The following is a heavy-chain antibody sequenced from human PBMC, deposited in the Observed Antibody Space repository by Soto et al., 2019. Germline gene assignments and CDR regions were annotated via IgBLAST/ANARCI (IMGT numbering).Heavy chain of an antibody. CDR3: ASSASPDAY. CDR1: GFIFNSYS. V-gene: IGHV3-48*01. Sequence: GGSLRLSCVASGFIFNSYSMNWVRQAPGKGLEWISYINSGSTSVFYADSVKGRFSISRDNAKNSLYLQMNSLRAEDTAVYHCASSASPDAYWGQGTLVTVSS. D-gene: IGHD1-26*01. CDR2: INSGSTSV. J-gene: IGHJ4*02.